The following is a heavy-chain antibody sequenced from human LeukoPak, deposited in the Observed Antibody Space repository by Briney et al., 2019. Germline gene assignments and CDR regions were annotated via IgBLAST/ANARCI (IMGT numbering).Heavy chain of an antibody. J-gene: IGHJ4*02. V-gene: IGHV3-23*01. CDR1: GFTFSSYA. Sequence: GGSLRLSCAASGFTFSSYAMSWVRQAPGKGLEWVSAISGSGGSTYYADSVKGRFTVSRDNSKNTLYLQMNSLRAEDTAMYYCARGLGYCTSTTCLLPFDYWGQGTLVTVSS. CDR3: ARGLGYCTSTTCLLPFDY. CDR2: ISGSGGST. D-gene: IGHD2-2*01.